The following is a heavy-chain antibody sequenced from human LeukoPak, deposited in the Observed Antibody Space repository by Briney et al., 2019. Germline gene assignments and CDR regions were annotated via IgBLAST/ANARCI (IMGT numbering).Heavy chain of an antibody. V-gene: IGHV1-18*01. CDR3: ARGRVATGARLYY. Sequence: ASVKVSCKASGYTFTSYGISWVRQAPGQGLEWMGWISAYNGNTNYAQKFQGRVTMTRDTSITTAYMELSRLTSNDTAVYYCARGRVATGARLYYWGQGTLVTVSS. D-gene: IGHD5-12*01. CDR1: GYTFTSYG. J-gene: IGHJ4*02. CDR2: ISAYNGNT.